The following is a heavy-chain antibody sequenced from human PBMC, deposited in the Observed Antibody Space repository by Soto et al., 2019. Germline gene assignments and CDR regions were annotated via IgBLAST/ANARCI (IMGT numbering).Heavy chain of an antibody. CDR1: GGTFSSYT. CDR3: ARMHDYGDRNWYFDL. CDR2: IIPILGIA. Sequence: QVQLVQSGAEVKKPGSSVKVSCKASGGTFSSYTISWVRQAPGQGLAWMGRIIPILGIANYAQKFQGRVTITADKSTSAAYMELSSLRSEDTAVYYCARMHDYGDRNWYFDLWGRGTLVTVSS. D-gene: IGHD4-17*01. V-gene: IGHV1-69*02. J-gene: IGHJ2*01.